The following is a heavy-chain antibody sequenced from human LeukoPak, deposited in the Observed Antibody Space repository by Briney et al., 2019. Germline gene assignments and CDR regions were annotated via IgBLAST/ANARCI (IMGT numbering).Heavy chain of an antibody. V-gene: IGHV4-38-2*01. J-gene: IGHJ3*02. CDR2: IYHSGST. CDR1: SYSISSGYY. CDR3: ARHLKGHDAFDI. Sequence: PSETLSLTCAVSSYSISSGYYWGWIRQPPGKGLEWIGSIYHSGSTYYNPSLKSRVTISVDTSKNQFSLKLSSVTAADTAVYYCARHLKGHDAFDIWGQGTMVTVSS.